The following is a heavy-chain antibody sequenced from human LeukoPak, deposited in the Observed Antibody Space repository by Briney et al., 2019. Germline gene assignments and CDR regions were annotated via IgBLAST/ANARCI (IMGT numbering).Heavy chain of an antibody. CDR3: ARVARQQLAHRYFDY. Sequence: SGTLCLTCTVSGGSLSRDKYCWSWTRHHPGEGLDCILYIYYSASTYNHPSLRSRSTIPVDTSKNHFSLKLSSVTAADTAVYYCARVARQQLAHRYFDYWGEGTLVTVSS. CDR1: GGSLSRDKYC. J-gene: IGHJ4*02. CDR2: IYYSAST. V-gene: IGHV4-31*03. D-gene: IGHD6-13*01.